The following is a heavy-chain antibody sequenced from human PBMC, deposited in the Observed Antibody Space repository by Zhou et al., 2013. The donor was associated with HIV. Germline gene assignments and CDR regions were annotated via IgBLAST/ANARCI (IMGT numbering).Heavy chain of an antibody. D-gene: IGHD1-26*01. CDR1: GYTFTAYY. CDR2: INPNSGGT. Sequence: QVQLVQSGAEVKKPGASVKVSCKASGYTFTAYYMHWVRQAPGQGLEWMGWINPNSGGTNHAENFQGRVTMTRDTSISTAYMELSRLRSDDTAVYYCARTREEYFDYWGQGTLVTVSS. CDR3: ARTREEYFDY. J-gene: IGHJ4*02. V-gene: IGHV1-2*02.